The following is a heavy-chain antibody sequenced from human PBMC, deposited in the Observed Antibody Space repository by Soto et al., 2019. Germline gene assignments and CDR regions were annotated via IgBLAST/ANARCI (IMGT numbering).Heavy chain of an antibody. CDR1: GGSFSGYY. V-gene: IGHV4-34*01. CDR2: INHSGST. CDR3: AREITMVRGVLSNYGMDV. D-gene: IGHD3-10*01. Sequence: PSETLSLTCAVYGGSFSGYYWSWIRQPPGKGLEWIGEINHSGSTNYNPSLKSRVTISVDTSKNQFSLKLSSVTAADTAVYSCAREITMVRGVLSNYGMDVWGQGTTVTVSS. J-gene: IGHJ6*02.